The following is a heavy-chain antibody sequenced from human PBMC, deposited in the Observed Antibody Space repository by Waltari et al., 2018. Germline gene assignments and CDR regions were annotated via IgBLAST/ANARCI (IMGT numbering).Heavy chain of an antibody. CDR2: IKKDGSEI. D-gene: IGHD3-16*02. Sequence: VQLVESGGGLVQPGGSLGLSCVVSGFDFSNFWMIWARRAPGKGLEWVANIKKDGSEIHYVDSVKGRFTISRDNAKKSVYLQMNSLRVEDTAVYFCVRVGEENSNSQYRWFDAWGQGSLVTVSS. J-gene: IGHJ5*02. CDR1: GFDFSNFW. CDR3: VRVGEENSNSQYRWFDA. V-gene: IGHV3-7*01.